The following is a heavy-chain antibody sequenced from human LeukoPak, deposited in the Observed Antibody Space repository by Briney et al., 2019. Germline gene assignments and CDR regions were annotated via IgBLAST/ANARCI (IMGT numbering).Heavy chain of an antibody. J-gene: IGHJ4*02. Sequence: GGSLRLSCAASGFTFSSYSMNWVRQGPGKGLEWVSSISSSSSYIYYEDSVKGRFTISRDTAKNSLYLQMNSLRAENTAVYYCARDGGGNSFDYWGQGTLVTVSS. CDR2: ISSSSSYI. V-gene: IGHV3-21*01. CDR3: ARDGGGNSFDY. D-gene: IGHD4-23*01. CDR1: GFTFSSYS.